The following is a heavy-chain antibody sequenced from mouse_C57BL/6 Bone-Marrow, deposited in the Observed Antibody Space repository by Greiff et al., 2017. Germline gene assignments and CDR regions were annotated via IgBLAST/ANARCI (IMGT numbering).Heavy chain of an antibody. CDR3: TYYHGNFEGFAY. V-gene: IGHV1-59*01. CDR2: IDPSDSYT. CDR1: GYTFTSYW. J-gene: IGHJ3*01. Sequence: QVQLQQPGAELVRPGTSVKLSCKASGYTFTSYWMHWVKQRPGQGLEWIGVIDPSDSYTNYNQKFKGKATLTVDTSSSTAYLQLSSLTSEDTAVYYCTYYHGNFEGFAYWGQGTLVTVSA. D-gene: IGHD2-1*01.